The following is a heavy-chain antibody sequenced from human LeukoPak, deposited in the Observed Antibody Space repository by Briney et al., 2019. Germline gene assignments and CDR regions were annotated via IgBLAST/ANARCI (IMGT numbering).Heavy chain of an antibody. D-gene: IGHD3-3*01. CDR2: INPNSGGT. CDR3: ARSHGGITIRNWFDP. CDR1: GYTFTGYY. Sequence: ASVKVSCKASGYTFTGYYMHWVRQAPGQGVEWMGWINPNSGGTNYAQKFQGRVTMTRDTSISTAYMELSRLRSDDTAVYYCARSHGGITIRNWFDPWGQGTLVTVSS. J-gene: IGHJ5*02. V-gene: IGHV1-2*02.